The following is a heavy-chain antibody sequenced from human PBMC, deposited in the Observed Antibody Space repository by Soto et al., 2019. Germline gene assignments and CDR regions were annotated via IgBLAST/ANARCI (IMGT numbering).Heavy chain of an antibody. CDR2: ISYDGSNK. CDR3: ARGYDFWSGYYYPYGMDV. J-gene: IGHJ6*02. D-gene: IGHD3-3*01. CDR1: GFTFSSYA. Sequence: GSLRLSCAASGFTFSSYAMHWVRQAPGKGLEWVAVISYDGSNKNYADSVKGRFTISRDNSKNTLYLQMNSLRAEDTAVYYCARGYDFWSGYYYPYGMDVWGQGT. V-gene: IGHV3-30-3*01.